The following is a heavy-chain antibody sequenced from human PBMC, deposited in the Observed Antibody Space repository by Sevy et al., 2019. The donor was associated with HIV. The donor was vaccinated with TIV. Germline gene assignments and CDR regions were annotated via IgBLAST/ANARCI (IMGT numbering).Heavy chain of an antibody. CDR2: ISRYDT. V-gene: IGHV1-18*01. CDR3: ARAPSGSQGPGQYFHH. Sequence: ASVKVSCKTSGYTFTNYFITWVRQAPGQGLEWMRRISRYDTNYAQKFQGRVTMTTDTSTSTVYMELRSLKSDDTAVYYCARAPSGSQGPGQYFHHWGQGTLVTVSS. D-gene: IGHD1-26*01. CDR1: GYTFTNYF. J-gene: IGHJ1*01.